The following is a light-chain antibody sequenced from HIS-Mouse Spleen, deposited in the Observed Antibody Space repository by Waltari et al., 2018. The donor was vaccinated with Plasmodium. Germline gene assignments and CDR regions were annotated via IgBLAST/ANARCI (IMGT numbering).Light chain of an antibody. J-gene: IGKJ4*01. CDR2: DAS. Sequence: DIQLTPSPSSLSAYVGDRVTITCQSSQDISNYLHWYQQKPGKAPKHLIYDASNLETGVPSRFSGSGAGTDFTFTISSLQPEDIATYYCQQYDNLPLTFGGGTNVEIK. CDR1: QDISNY. CDR3: QQYDNLPLT. V-gene: IGKV1-33*01.